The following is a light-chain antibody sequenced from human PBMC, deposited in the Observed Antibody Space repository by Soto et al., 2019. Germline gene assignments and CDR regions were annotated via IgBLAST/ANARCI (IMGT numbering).Light chain of an antibody. CDR2: GAS. CDR3: HQYGYSPLT. Sequence: EIVMTQSPATLSVSPGERATLSCRASQSVNIYLAWYQQKPGQAPRLLIYGASTRATGIPDRFGGSGSGRDFTLTISRLEPEDFAVYYCHQYGYSPLTFGGGTKVDIK. V-gene: IGKV3-20*01. CDR1: QSVNIY. J-gene: IGKJ4*01.